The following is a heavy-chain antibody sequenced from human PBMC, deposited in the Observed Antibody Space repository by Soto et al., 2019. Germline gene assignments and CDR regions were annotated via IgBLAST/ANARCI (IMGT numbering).Heavy chain of an antibody. D-gene: IGHD6-6*01. J-gene: IGHJ4*02. CDR3: AKVIVLGASTIEF. V-gene: IGHV3-23*01. Sequence: EQLLESGGGLVQPGGSLTLSCAASGFTFNHYGMAWVRQAPGKGLEWASVISGSGGTTYYADSVKGRFTISRDNSKSTVYLQMNSLRVEDTALYSCAKVIVLGASTIEFWGPGTLVTVSS. CDR2: ISGSGGTT. CDR1: GFTFNHYG.